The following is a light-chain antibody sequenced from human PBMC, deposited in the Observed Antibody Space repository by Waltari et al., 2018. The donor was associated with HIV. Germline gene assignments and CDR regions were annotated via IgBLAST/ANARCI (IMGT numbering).Light chain of an antibody. J-gene: IGKJ2*03. CDR2: LGS. Sequence: DIVMTQSPLSLPVTPGESASIYCRSNQSLLHSNGYNYLDWYLQNPGQPPQLLIYLGSNRSSGVPDRFSGSGSGTDFTLKSSRVGAEDVGVYYCMQALQTPRYSFGQGTKLEIK. V-gene: IGKV2-28*01. CDR3: MQALQTPRYS. CDR1: QSLLHSNGYNY.